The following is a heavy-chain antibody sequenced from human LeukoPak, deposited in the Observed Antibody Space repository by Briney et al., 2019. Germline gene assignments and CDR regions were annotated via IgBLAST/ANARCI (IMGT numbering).Heavy chain of an antibody. CDR1: GSTFSSYS. V-gene: IGHV3-21*01. Sequence: GGSLRVSCAASGSTFSSYSMNWVRQAPGKGLEWVSSISSSSSYIYYADSVKGRFTISRDNAKNSLYLQMNSLRAEDTAVYYCARDTHTNYYYYMDVWGKGATVTVSS. CDR3: ARDTHTNYYYYMDV. CDR2: ISSSSSYI. D-gene: IGHD5/OR15-5a*01. J-gene: IGHJ6*03.